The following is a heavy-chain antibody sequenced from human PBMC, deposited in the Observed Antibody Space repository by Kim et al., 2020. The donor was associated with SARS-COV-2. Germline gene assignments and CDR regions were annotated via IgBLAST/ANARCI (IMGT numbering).Heavy chain of an antibody. CDR2: TSGSGGST. Sequence: GGSLRLSCVVSGFTFANYAINWVRQAPGKGLEWVSATSGSGGSTYYADSVKGRFTISRDNAKNTVYLQMSSLRAEDTATYYCAKYPRDLVLGAFDIWGQGTMVIVSS. V-gene: IGHV3-23*01. CDR1: GFTFANYA. CDR3: AKYPRDLVLGAFDI. J-gene: IGHJ3*02. D-gene: IGHD2-8*02.